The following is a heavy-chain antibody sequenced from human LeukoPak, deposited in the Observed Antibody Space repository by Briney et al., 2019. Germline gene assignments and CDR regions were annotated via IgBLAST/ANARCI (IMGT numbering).Heavy chain of an antibody. J-gene: IGHJ5*02. D-gene: IGHD2-15*01. CDR1: GGSISSSSYY. Sequence: SETLSLTCTVSGGSISSSSYYWGWIRQPPGKGLEWIGSIYYSGSTYYNPSLKSRVTISVDTSKNQFSLKLSSVTAADTAVYYCARRTGYCSGGSCYSSNWFDPWGQGTLVTVSS. CDR2: IYYSGST. V-gene: IGHV4-39*07. CDR3: ARRTGYCSGGSCYSSNWFDP.